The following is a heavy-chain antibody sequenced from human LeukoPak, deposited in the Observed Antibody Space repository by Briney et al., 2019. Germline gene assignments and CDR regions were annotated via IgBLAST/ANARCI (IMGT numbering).Heavy chain of an antibody. V-gene: IGHV4-31*03. D-gene: IGHD2-15*01. CDR2: IYYSGST. CDR1: GGSISSGGYY. CDR3: ARDTRAVAATCFDY. J-gene: IGHJ4*02. Sequence: ASQTLSLTCTVSGGSISSGGYYWSWIRQHPGKGLEWIGYIYYSGSTYYNPSLKSRVTISVDTSKNQFSLKLSSVTAADTAVYYCARDTRAVAATCFDYWGQGTLVTVSS.